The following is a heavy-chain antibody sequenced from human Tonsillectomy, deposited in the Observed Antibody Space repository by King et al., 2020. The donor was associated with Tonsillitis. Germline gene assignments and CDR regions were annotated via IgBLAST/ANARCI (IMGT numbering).Heavy chain of an antibody. J-gene: IGHJ2*01. CDR1: GYTFTSYY. D-gene: IGHD3-22*01. V-gene: IGHV1-46*01. CDR2: INPGGGST. CDR3: VRDDSSGYYSYWYFDL. Sequence: VQLVESGAEVKKPGASVKVSCKASGYTFTSYYMHWVRQAPGQGLEWMGIINPGGGSTSYAQKFQGRVTMTRDTSASTVYMELSSLRSEDTAVYYCVRDDSSGYYSYWYFDLWGRGTLVTVSS.